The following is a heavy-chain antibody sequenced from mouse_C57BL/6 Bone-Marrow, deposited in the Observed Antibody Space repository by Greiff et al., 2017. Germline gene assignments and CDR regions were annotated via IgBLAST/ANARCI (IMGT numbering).Heavy chain of an antibody. CDR1: GFTFSSYG. Sequence: DVMLVESGGDLVKPGGSLKLSCAASGFTFSSYGMSWVRQTPDKRLGWVATISSGGSYTYYPDSVKGRFTISRDNAKNTLYLQMSSLKSEDTAMYYCARHRAPYFDYWGQGTTLTVSS. CDR3: ARHRAPYFDY. D-gene: IGHD3-3*01. CDR2: ISSGGSYT. V-gene: IGHV5-6*02. J-gene: IGHJ2*01.